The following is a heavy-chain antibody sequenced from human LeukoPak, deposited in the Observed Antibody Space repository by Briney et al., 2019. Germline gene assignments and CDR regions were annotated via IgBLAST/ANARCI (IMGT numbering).Heavy chain of an antibody. D-gene: IGHD6-19*01. Sequence: LRLSCAASGFTFSRYSMNWVRHAPGKGLEWIGYIYYNGSTNYNPPLKSRVTISVDPSKTQFSLKLSSLTAAAPAVYYCASLRIAVAGTLFDYWGQGTLVTVSS. CDR1: GFTFSRYS. CDR3: ASLRIAVAGTLFDY. V-gene: IGHV4-59*01. CDR2: IYYNGST. J-gene: IGHJ4*02.